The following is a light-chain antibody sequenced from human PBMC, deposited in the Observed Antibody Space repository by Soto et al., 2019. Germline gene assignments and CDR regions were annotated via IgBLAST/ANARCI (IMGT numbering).Light chain of an antibody. J-gene: IGKJ1*01. V-gene: IGKV1-6*01. Sequence: IQMTQSPSSLSASVGDRVTITCRASQAIRDDLAWYQQKPGKAPNLLIYAASTLQSGVPSRFSASGSGTDFTLTISSLQPEDFATYYCLQDYNYPRTFGQGTKVAI. CDR2: AAS. CDR1: QAIRDD. CDR3: LQDYNYPRT.